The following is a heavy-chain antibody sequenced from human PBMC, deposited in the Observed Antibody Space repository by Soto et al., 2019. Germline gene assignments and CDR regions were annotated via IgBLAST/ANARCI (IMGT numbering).Heavy chain of an antibody. Sequence: SCKASGFTFSSYEMNWVRQAPGKGLEWVSYISSSGSTIYYADSVKGRFTISRDNAKNSLYLQMNSLRAEDTAVYYCAREGRNYYDSSGYPLGYGMDVWGQGTTVTVSS. CDR3: AREGRNYYDSSGYPLGYGMDV. D-gene: IGHD3-22*01. J-gene: IGHJ6*02. V-gene: IGHV3-48*03. CDR1: GFTFSSYE. CDR2: ISSSGSTI.